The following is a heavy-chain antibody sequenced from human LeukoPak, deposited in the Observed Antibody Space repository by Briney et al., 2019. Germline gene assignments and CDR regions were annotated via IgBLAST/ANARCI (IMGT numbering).Heavy chain of an antibody. CDR2: IYDSENT. J-gene: IGHJ6*03. Sequence: SETLSLTCTVSGVSISSHYWRWVRQPPGKGLEWIGNIYDSENTHYKSSLKSRVTISVDTSKNQFSLRLRSVTAADTAVYYCARVLQNYYYLDVWGKGTTVTVSS. D-gene: IGHD3-3*01. CDR3: ARVLQNYYYLDV. CDR1: GVSISSHY. V-gene: IGHV4-59*11.